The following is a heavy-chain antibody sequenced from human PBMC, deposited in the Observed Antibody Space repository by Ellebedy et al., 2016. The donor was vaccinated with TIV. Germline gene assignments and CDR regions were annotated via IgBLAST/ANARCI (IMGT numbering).Heavy chain of an antibody. CDR1: GYNFSSYC. D-gene: IGHD2-15*01. V-gene: IGHV5-51*01. J-gene: IGHJ4*02. Sequence: PGGSLRLSCKGSGYNFSSYCIGWVRQTPGKGLEWMGIIYPGDSATCYTPSFQGQVTISADKAISTAYLHWSSLKAADTAMYYCANTRFCSGGSCYFDFWGQGTLVTVSS. CDR3: ANTRFCSGGSCYFDF. CDR2: IYPGDSAT.